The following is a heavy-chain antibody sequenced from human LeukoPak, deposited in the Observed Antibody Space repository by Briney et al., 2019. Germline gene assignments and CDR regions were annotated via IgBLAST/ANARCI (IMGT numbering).Heavy chain of an antibody. D-gene: IGHD3-3*01. J-gene: IGHJ5*02. CDR2: INHSGST. CDR3: ARAPHDFWSGYAWFDP. V-gene: IGHV4-34*01. CDR1: GGSFSGYY. Sequence: SETLSLTCAVYGGSFSGYYWSWIRQPPVKGLEWIGEINHSGSTNYNPSLKSRVTISVDTSKNQFSLKLSSVTAADTAVYYCARAPHDFWSGYAWFDPWGQGTLVTVSS.